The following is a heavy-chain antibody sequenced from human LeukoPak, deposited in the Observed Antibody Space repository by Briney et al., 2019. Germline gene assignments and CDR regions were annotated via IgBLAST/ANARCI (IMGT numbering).Heavy chain of an antibody. CDR3: ARVMGSSSASDAFDI. CDR2: INPSGGST. Sequence: ASVKVSCKASGYTFTSYYMHWVRQAPGQGLEWLGIINPSGGSTSYAQKFQGRVTMTRDTSTSTGCMELSSLRSEDTAVYYCARVMGSSSASDAFDIWGQGTMVTVSS. V-gene: IGHV1-46*01. D-gene: IGHD6-13*01. J-gene: IGHJ3*02. CDR1: GYTFTSYY.